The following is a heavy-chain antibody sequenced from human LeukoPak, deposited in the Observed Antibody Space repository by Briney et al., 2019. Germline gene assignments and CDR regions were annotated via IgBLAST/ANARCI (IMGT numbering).Heavy chain of an antibody. J-gene: IGHJ6*02. Sequence: GASVKVSCKVSGYTLTELSMHWVRQAPGKGLEWMGGFDPEDGETIYAQKFQGRVTMTEDTSTDTAYMELSSLRSEDTAVYYCATGIPLDYGMDVWGQGTTVTVSS. CDR1: GYTLTELS. V-gene: IGHV1-24*01. CDR3: ATGIPLDYGMDV. CDR2: FDPEDGET.